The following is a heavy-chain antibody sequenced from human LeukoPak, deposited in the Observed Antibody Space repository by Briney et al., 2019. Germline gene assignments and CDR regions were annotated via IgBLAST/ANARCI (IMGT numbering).Heavy chain of an antibody. CDR2: ISSSSSNK. J-gene: IGHJ4*02. CDR3: ARAHYYGSGSPMGY. V-gene: IGHV3-11*05. CDR1: GFTFSDYY. Sequence: GGSLRLSCAASGFTFSDYYMSWVRQAPGKGLEWVSYISSSSSNKNYADSVKGRFTISRDNAKNTLYLQMNSLRAEDTAVYYCARAHYYGSGSPMGYWGQGTLVTVSS. D-gene: IGHD3-10*01.